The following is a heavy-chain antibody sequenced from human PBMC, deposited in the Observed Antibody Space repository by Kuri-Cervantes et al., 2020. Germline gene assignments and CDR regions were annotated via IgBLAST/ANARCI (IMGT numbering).Heavy chain of an antibody. CDR1: GYSISSGYY. CDR3: ARPHGSGWYSTKGYQVFHH. D-gene: IGHD6-19*01. V-gene: IGHV4-38-2*01. Sequence: SETLSLTCAVSGYSISSGYYWGWIRQPPGKGLEWIGSIYHSGSTYYNPSLKSRVTISVDTSKNQFSLKLTSVTAADTAVYYCARPHGSGWYSTKGYQVFHHWGQGTLVTVSS. CDR2: IYHSGST. J-gene: IGHJ1*01.